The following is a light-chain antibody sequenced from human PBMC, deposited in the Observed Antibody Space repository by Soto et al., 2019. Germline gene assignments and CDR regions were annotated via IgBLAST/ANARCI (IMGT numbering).Light chain of an antibody. V-gene: IGKV3-15*01. Sequence: EIVLTQSPANMSVSPGERTTLSCSASQSVSSNLAWYQQKPGQAPRLLIYGASTRATGIPARFSGSGSGTDFTFTISSLQPEDIATYYCQQYDNLPPITFGPGTKVDIK. CDR1: QSVSSN. CDR2: GAS. CDR3: QQYDNLPPIT. J-gene: IGKJ3*01.